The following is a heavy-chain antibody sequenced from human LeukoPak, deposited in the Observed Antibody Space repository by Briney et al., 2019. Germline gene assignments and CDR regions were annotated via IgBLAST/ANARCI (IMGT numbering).Heavy chain of an antibody. CDR2: IYYSGSA. J-gene: IGHJ4*02. CDR1: GGSISSGDYQ. Sequence: SQTLSLTCTVSGGSISSGDYQWSWIRQPPGKGLEWIGYIYYSGSAYYNPSLKSRLTISADTSKNQFSLRLSSVTAADTAVYYCARAGPAYYGDYFDYWGQGTLVTVSS. V-gene: IGHV4-30-4*08. CDR3: ARAGPAYYGDYFDY. D-gene: IGHD4-17*01.